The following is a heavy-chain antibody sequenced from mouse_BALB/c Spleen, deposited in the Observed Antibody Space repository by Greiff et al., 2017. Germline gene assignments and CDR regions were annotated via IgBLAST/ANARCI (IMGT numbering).Heavy chain of an antibody. V-gene: IGHV3-1*02. J-gene: IGHJ4*01. D-gene: IGHD2-1*01. CDR2: IHYSGSI. Sequence: DVKLQESGPDLVKPSQSLSLTCTVTGYSITSGYSWHWIRQFPGNKLEWMGYIHYSGSINYNPSLKSRISITRDTSKNQFFLQLNSVTTEDTATYYCARSTTVKHYYAMDYWGQGTSVTVSS. CDR1: GYSITSGYS. CDR3: ARSTTVKHYYAMDY.